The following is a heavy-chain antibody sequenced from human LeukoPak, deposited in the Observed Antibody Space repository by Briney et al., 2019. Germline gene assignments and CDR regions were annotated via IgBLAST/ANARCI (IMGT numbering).Heavy chain of an antibody. J-gene: IGHJ4*02. CDR1: GFTFSSYG. V-gene: IGHV3-30*18. CDR3: AKDEHYYDSSGYYVY. Sequence: PGGSLRLSCAASGFTFSSYGMHWVRQAPGKGLEWVAVISYDGSNKYYADSVKGRFTISRDNSKNTLYLQMNSLRAEDTAVYYCAKDEHYYDSSGYYVYWGQGTLVTVSS. CDR2: ISYDGSNK. D-gene: IGHD3-22*01.